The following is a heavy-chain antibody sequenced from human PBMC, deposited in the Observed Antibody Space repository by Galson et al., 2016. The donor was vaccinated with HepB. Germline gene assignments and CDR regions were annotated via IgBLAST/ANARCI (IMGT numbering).Heavy chain of an antibody. D-gene: IGHD4-17*01. CDR1: DDSINSTSYY. Sequence: SETLSLTCTVSDDSINSTSYYWGWIRQPPGKGLEWIGSFYYTGHTFYNPSLKSRLTLSCDTSKKQFSLKLRSVTAADTAVYYCARHGPVTTHFFWGQGTLVTVS. CDR3: ARHGPVTTHFF. CDR2: FYYTGHT. V-gene: IGHV4-39*01. J-gene: IGHJ4*02.